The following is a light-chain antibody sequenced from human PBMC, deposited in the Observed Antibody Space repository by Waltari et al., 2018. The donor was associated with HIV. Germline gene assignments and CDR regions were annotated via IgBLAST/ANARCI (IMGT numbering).Light chain of an antibody. CDR2: FGS. CDR3: MQALQIPWT. CDR1: QSLLYKNGYNY. Sequence: IVVTQSPLSLPVTPGERASISCTSNQSLLYKNGYNYLDWYLQKPGQSPQLLIYFGSHRASGVPDRFSGSGSGTHFTLKISKLQTEDVGVYYCMQALQIPWTFGLGTKVEIK. V-gene: IGKV2-28*01. J-gene: IGKJ1*01.